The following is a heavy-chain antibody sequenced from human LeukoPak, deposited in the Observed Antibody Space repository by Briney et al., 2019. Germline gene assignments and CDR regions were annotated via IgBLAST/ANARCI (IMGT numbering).Heavy chain of an antibody. CDR1: GFTFSSYG. CDR3: ARNQDYGVYNSVGAFDI. V-gene: IGHV3-33*01. CDR2: IWYDGSNK. Sequence: TGRSLRLSCAASGFTFSSYGMHWVRQAPGKGLEWVAVIWYDGSNKYYADSVKGRFTISRDNSKNTLYLQMNSLRAEDTAVYYCARNQDYGVYNSVGAFDIWGQGTVVTVSS. D-gene: IGHD4-17*01. J-gene: IGHJ3*02.